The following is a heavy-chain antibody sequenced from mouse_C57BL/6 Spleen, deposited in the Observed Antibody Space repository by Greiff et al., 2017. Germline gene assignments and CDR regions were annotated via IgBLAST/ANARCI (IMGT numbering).Heavy chain of an antibody. Sequence: FQLQQSGPELVKPGASVKLSCKASGYTFTSYDINWVKQRPGQGLEWIGWIYPRDGSTKYNEKFKGKATLTVDTSSSTAYMELHSLTAEDSAVYFCASPYYYGSSPHYAMDYWGQGTSVTVSS. J-gene: IGHJ4*01. CDR2: IYPRDGST. V-gene: IGHV1-85*01. D-gene: IGHD1-1*01. CDR3: ASPYYYGSSPHYAMDY. CDR1: GYTFTSYD.